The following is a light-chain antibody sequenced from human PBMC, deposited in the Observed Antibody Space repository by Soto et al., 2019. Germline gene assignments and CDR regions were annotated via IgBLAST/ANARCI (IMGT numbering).Light chain of an antibody. CDR3: EYYDSSIT. J-gene: IGKJ4*01. Sequence: EIVLTQSPGTLSLSPGERVTLSCRASQSISNNHLAWYQQKPGQAPRLLIHGTSNRATGIPDRFSGSGSGTGFTLTFSRLEPEDFAVYYCEYYDSSITFGGGTKVEIK. CDR1: QSISNNH. V-gene: IGKV3-20*01. CDR2: GTS.